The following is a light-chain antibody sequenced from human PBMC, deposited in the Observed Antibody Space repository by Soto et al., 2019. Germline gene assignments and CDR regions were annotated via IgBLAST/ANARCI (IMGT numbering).Light chain of an antibody. J-gene: IGKJ5*01. CDR2: DAS. CDR1: QNIEGY. V-gene: IGKV3-11*01. CDR3: QQRAHWPPIT. Sequence: ETVLTQSPATLSLSPGERATLSCRASQNIEGYLAWYQQKPGQAPRLLIYDASNRATGIPARFSGSGAGTGFTLTISSLEPEDFAVYYCQQRAHWPPITFGQGTRLEIK.